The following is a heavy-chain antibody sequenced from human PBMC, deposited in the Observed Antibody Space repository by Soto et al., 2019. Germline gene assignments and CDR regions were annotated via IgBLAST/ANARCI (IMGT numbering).Heavy chain of an antibody. CDR1: GLTISGKKY. CDR3: ATWHEREHAYDV. V-gene: IGHV3-53*01. Sequence: DVQLVESGGGLIQPGESLRRSWAAFGLTISGKKYVAGVRQAQGKGLEWVSALYDLDGSFYAASVKGRFTTSSDSSKTNVYLQMNDLRPDDTAGYYCATWHEREHAYDVGGQGTTVTFSS. CDR2: LYDLDGS. J-gene: IGHJ3*01. D-gene: IGHD1-1*01.